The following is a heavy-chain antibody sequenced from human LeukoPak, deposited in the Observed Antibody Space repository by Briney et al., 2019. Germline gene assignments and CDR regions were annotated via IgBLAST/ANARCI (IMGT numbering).Heavy chain of an antibody. J-gene: IGHJ4*02. CDR3: ATSSYYYDSSGYQRS. V-gene: IGHV1-2*02. D-gene: IGHD3-22*01. CDR2: INHNSGGT. CDR1: GYTFTGYY. Sequence: HGASVKVSCKASGYTFTGYYMHWVRQAPGQGLEWMGWINHNSGGTNYAQKFQGRVTMTRDTSISTAYMELSRLRYDDTAVYYCATSSYYYDSSGYQRSWGQGTLVTVSS.